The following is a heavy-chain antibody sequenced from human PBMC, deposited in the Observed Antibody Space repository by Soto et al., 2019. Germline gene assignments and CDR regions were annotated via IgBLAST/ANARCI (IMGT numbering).Heavy chain of an antibody. V-gene: IGHV1-18*01. D-gene: IGHD2-8*01. J-gene: IGHJ6*02. Sequence: ASVKVSCKASGYTFSRYGISWVRQAPGQGLEWMGWVSGYSGDTKYAQKVQGRVTMTIDTSTYTAYMELRSLTSDDTAIYYCAKNGQPPYYYYGMDVWGQGTTVTVSS. CDR2: VSGYSGDT. CDR1: GYTFSRYG. CDR3: AKNGQPPYYYYGMDV.